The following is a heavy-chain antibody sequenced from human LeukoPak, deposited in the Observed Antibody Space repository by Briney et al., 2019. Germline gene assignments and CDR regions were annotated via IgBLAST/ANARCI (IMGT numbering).Heavy chain of an antibody. D-gene: IGHD6-6*01. CDR1: GGSISSGDYY. CDR2: IYYSGST. J-gene: IGHJ6*02. Sequence: SETLSLTCTVSGGSISSGDYYWSWIRQPPGKGLEWIGYIYYSGSTNYNPSLKSRVTISVDTSKKQVSLNLSSVTAADTAVYYCARVAARYVGMDVWGQGTTVTVSS. V-gene: IGHV4-61*08. CDR3: ARVAARYVGMDV.